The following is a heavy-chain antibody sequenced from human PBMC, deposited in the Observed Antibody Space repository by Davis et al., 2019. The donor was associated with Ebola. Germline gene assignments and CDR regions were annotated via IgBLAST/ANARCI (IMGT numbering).Heavy chain of an antibody. CDR1: GFTFSNYW. J-gene: IGHJ6*02. D-gene: IGHD5-12*01. CDR3: ARTQCLRGSCGYYYGMDV. CDR2: INSAGTIT. V-gene: IGHV3-74*01. Sequence: GESLKISCAASGFTFSNYWMHWVRQAPGKGLVWVSRINSAGTITSYADFVKGRFSISRDNAKNTLYVQMHSLRAEDTAVYYCARTQCLRGSCGYYYGMDVWGPGTTVTVSS.